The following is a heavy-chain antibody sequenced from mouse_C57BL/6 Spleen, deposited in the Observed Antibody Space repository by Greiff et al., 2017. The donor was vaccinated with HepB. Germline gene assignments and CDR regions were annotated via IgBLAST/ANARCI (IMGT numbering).Heavy chain of an antibody. V-gene: IGHV1-15*01. J-gene: IGHJ2*01. D-gene: IGHD4-1*01. CDR1: GYTFTDYE. CDR3: TKTGNY. Sequence: VQLQESGAELVRPGASVTLSCKASGYTFTDYEMHWVKQTPVHGLEWIGAIDPETGGTAYNQKFKGKAILTADKSSSTAYMELRSLTSEDSAVYYCTKTGNYWGQGTTLTVSS. CDR2: IDPETGGT.